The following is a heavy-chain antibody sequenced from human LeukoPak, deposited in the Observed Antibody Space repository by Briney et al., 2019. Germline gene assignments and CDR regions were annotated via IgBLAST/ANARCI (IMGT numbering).Heavy chain of an antibody. Sequence: GRSLRLSCAASGFTFSSYAMHWVRQAPGKGLEWVAVISYDGSNKYYADSVKGRFTISRDNAKNSLYLQMNSLRAEDTAVYYCARDRAALALKGDAFDIWGQGTMVTVSS. V-gene: IGHV3-30-3*01. CDR3: ARDRAALALKGDAFDI. CDR2: ISYDGSNK. CDR1: GFTFSSYA. D-gene: IGHD6-25*01. J-gene: IGHJ3*02.